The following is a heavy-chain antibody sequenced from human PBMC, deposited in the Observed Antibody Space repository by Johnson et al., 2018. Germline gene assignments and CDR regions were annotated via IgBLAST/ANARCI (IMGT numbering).Heavy chain of an antibody. CDR1: GFTFSSYG. CDR3: AKDLWVSGYDWGTDAFDI. D-gene: IGHD3-22*01. V-gene: IGHV3-30*18. Sequence: QVQLVESGGGVVQPGRSLRLSCAASGFTFSSYGMHWVRQAPGKGLEWVAVISYDGSNKYYADSVKGRFTISRDNSKNTLYLQMNSLRAEDTAVYYCAKDLWVSGYDWGTDAFDIWGQGTMVTVSS. J-gene: IGHJ3*02. CDR2: ISYDGSNK.